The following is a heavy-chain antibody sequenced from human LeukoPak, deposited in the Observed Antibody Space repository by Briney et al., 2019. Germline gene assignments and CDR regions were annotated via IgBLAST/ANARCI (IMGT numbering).Heavy chain of an antibody. D-gene: IGHD7-27*01. J-gene: IGHJ2*01. V-gene: IGHV3-21*04. CDR1: GFTFSSYS. Sequence: PGGSLRLSCAASGFTFSSYSMNWVRQAPGKGLEWVSSISSSSSYIYYADSVRGRFTISRDNSKNTLHLQMNNLTADDTAIYYCARELVSLGTGYFDLWGRGTLVTVSS. CDR2: ISSSSSYI. CDR3: ARELVSLGTGYFDL.